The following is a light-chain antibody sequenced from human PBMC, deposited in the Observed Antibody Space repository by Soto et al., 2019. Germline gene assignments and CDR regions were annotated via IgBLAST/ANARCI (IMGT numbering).Light chain of an antibody. CDR3: QKYNRTHRT. V-gene: IGKV1-27*01. CDR2: EAS. Sequence: DFQMTQSPSSLSASVGDRVTITCRASQDISDRLAWYQHNPGKVPKLLIYEASTFQSGVPSRFSGRGSGTNFTHTISSLQPEDVATYYCQKYNRTHRTFGQGTKVELK. CDR1: QDISDR. J-gene: IGKJ1*01.